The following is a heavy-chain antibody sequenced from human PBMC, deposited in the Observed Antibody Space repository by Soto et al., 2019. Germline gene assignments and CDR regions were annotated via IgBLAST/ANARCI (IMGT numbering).Heavy chain of an antibody. J-gene: IGHJ6*03. V-gene: IGHV3-30*18. D-gene: IGHD3-3*02. CDR1: GFTFSSYG. Sequence: ESGGGVVQPGRSLRLSCAASGFTFSSYGMHWVRQAPGKGLEWVAVISYDGSNKYYADSVKGRFTISRDNSKNTLYLQMNSLRAEDTAVYYCAKDNHISYYYYMDVWGKGTTVTVSS. CDR3: AKDNHISYYYYMDV. CDR2: ISYDGSNK.